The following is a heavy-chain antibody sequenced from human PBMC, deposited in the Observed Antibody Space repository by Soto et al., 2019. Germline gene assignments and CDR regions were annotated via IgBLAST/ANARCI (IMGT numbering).Heavy chain of an antibody. CDR3: ARANGGNSVRANNCYYYGMDV. J-gene: IGHJ6*02. CDR2: IYPGDSDT. D-gene: IGHD2-21*02. Sequence: PGESLKISCKGSGYSFTSYWIGWVRQMPGKGLEWMGIIYPGDSDTRYSPSFQGQVTISADKSISTAYLQWSSLKASDTAMYYCARANGGNSVRANNCYYYGMDVWGQGTTVTVSS. V-gene: IGHV5-51*01. CDR1: GYSFTSYW.